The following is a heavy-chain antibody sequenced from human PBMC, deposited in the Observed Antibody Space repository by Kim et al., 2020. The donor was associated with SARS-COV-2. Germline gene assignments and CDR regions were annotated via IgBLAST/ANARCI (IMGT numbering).Heavy chain of an antibody. V-gene: IGHV3-30*15. CDR3: ARAFSSSSGY. CDR2: NNK. D-gene: IGHD6-6*01. J-gene: IGHJ4*02. Sequence: NNKYYADSVKGRFTISRDNSKSTLYLQMSSLRAEDTSVYYCARAFSSSSGYWGQGTLLTVSS.